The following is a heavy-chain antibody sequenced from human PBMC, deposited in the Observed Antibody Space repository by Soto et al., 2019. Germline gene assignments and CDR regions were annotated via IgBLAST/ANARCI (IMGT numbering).Heavy chain of an antibody. CDR1: GFTFRSFA. CDR2: ISGNGGRT. D-gene: IGHD4-17*01. CDR3: AKDPNGDSVGCFDF. J-gene: IGHJ3*01. V-gene: IGHV3-23*04. Sequence: EVRLVESGGDLVQPGGSLKLSCAASGFTFRSFAMSWVRQAPGKGPEWVSGISGNGGRTYYADSVKGLFTISRDNSKSTLYLQMDSLRAEDTAVYYCAKDPNGDSVGCFDFRGQGTMVIVSS.